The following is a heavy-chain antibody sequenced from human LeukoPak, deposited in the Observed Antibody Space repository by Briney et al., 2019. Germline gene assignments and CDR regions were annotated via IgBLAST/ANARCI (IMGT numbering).Heavy chain of an antibody. CDR3: ARHLPSPLIAPAGGWFDP. V-gene: IGHV4-39*01. CDR1: GGSISSSSYY. CDR2: IYYSGST. Sequence: SETLSLTCTVSGGSISSSSYYWGWIRQPPGKGLEWMGSIYYSGSTYYNPSLKSRVTISVDTSKNQFSLKLSSVTAADTAVYYCARHLPSPLIAPAGGWFDPWGQGTLVTVSS. J-gene: IGHJ5*02. D-gene: IGHD6-13*01.